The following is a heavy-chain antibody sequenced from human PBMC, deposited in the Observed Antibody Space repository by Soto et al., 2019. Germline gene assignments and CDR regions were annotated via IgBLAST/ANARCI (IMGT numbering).Heavy chain of an antibody. V-gene: IGHV4-30-2*01. Sequence: PSETLSLTCAVSGGSISSGGYSWSWIRQPPGEGLEWIGYIYHGGNSYYNPSLKSRVTISIDSSQNQFSLKLSSVTAADTAVYYCAREFGYYFDYWGQGTLVTVSS. CDR2: IYHGGNS. CDR3: AREFGYYFDY. CDR1: GGSISSGGYS. J-gene: IGHJ4*02. D-gene: IGHD3-10*01.